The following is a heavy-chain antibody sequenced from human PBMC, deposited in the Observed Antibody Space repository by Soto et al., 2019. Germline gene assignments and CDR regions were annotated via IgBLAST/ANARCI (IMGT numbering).Heavy chain of an antibody. D-gene: IGHD3-10*01. CDR2: IYWDDDK. V-gene: IGHV2-5*02. Sequence: GSGPTLVNPTQTLTLICTFSGFSLSTSGVGVGWIRQPPGKALEWLAPIYWDDDKRYSPSLKSRLTITKDTSKNQVVLTMTNMDPVDTATYYCAHSGETMVRGVIIPAKSRYFDYWGQGTLVTVSS. J-gene: IGHJ4*02. CDR3: AHSGETMVRGVIIPAKSRYFDY. CDR1: GFSLSTSGVG.